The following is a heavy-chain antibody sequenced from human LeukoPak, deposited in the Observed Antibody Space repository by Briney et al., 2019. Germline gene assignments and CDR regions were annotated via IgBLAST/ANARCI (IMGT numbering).Heavy chain of an antibody. D-gene: IGHD2-2*01. Sequence: SGTLSLTCAASGGSISSSNWRCCVRQPPEERLEWMGEVYHSGTTNYNPSHKRRATMSVDKYKNQFSLKLSFRTADNTAVYYCTSRAGYCSSTSWYCFDSWGQGTLVTVSS. V-gene: IGHV4-4*02. CDR2: VYHSGTT. CDR1: GGSISSSNW. J-gene: IGHJ4*02. CDR3: TSRAGYCSSTSWYCFDS.